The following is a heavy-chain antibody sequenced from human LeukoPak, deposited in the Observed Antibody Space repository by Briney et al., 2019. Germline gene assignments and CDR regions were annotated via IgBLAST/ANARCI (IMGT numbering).Heavy chain of an antibody. D-gene: IGHD6-13*01. CDR3: ARYSSSWHYMDV. Sequence: ASVKVSCKASGYTFTGYYMHRVRQAPGQGLEWMGRINPNSGGTNYAQKFQGRVTMTRDTSISTAYMELSRLRSDDTAVYYCARYSSSWHYMDVWSKGPTVTVSS. CDR2: INPNSGGT. J-gene: IGHJ6*03. CDR1: GYTFTGYY. V-gene: IGHV1-2*06.